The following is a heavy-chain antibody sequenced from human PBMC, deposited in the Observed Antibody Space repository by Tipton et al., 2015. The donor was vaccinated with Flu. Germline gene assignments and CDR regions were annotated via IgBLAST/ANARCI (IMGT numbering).Heavy chain of an antibody. J-gene: IGHJ4*02. CDR1: GGSISSSNW. Sequence: GLVKPSGTLSLTCAVSGGSISSSNWWSWVRQPPGKGLEWIGEVFRGGSTNYNPSLKSRVTISIDKSKNQFSLRLNSVTAADTAVYYCARVGSDWRNKPFDYWGQGTLVTVSS. D-gene: IGHD3-9*01. CDR3: ARVGSDWRNKPFDY. V-gene: IGHV4-4*02. CDR2: VFRGGST.